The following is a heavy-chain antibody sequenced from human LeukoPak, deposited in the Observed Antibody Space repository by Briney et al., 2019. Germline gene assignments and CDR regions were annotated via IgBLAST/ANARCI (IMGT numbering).Heavy chain of an antibody. V-gene: IGHV3-74*01. CDR2: INSDVSST. Sequence: PGGSLRLSCAASGFTFSSYWMHWVRQAPGKGLVWVSRINSDVSSTSYADSVKGRFTISRDNAKNTLYMQMNSLRADDTADYYGAREHYDFRRGYSKSNDYWGQGTLVTVSS. J-gene: IGHJ4*02. D-gene: IGHD3-3*01. CDR3: AREHYDFRRGYSKSNDY. CDR1: GFTFSSYW.